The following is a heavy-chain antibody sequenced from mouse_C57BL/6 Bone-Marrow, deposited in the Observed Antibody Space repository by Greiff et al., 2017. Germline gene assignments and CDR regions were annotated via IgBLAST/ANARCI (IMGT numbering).Heavy chain of an antibody. V-gene: IGHV14-4*01. J-gene: IGHJ1*03. D-gene: IGHD1-1*01. CDR2: IDPENGDT. CDR3: TTYGSSLWYFDV. CDR1: GFNIKDDY. Sequence: EVHLVESGAELVRPGASVKLSCTASGFNIKDDYMHWVKQRPEQGLEWIGWIDPENGDTEYASKFQGKATITADTSSNTAYLQLSSLTSEDTAVYYCTTYGSSLWYFDVWGTGTTVTVSS.